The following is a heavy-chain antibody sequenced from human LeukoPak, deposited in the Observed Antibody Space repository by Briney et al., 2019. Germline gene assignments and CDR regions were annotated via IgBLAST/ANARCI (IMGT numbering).Heavy chain of an antibody. Sequence: PGGSLRLSCAASGFTFSSYWMHWVRQAPGKGLVWVSPINSDRGTTNYADYVKGRFTISRDNAKNTLYLEMNTLRAEDTAVYYCGRGGDYTYICFDPWGQGTLVTVSS. D-gene: IGHD4-17*01. J-gene: IGHJ5*02. V-gene: IGHV3-74*01. CDR1: GFTFSSYW. CDR2: INSDRGTT. CDR3: GRGGDYTYICFDP.